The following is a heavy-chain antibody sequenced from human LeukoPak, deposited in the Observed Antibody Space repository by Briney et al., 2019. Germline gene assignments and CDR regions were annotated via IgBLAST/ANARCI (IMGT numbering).Heavy chain of an antibody. CDR1: GFTFSSYA. Sequence: GGSLRLSCAASGFTFSSYAMSWVRQAPGKGLEWVSAISGSGGSTYYADSVKGRFTIARDKSKNTLYLQMSSLRAEDTAVYYCAKGRSGYCSSTSGHSYYYYGMDVWGQGTTVTVSS. J-gene: IGHJ6*02. CDR2: ISGSGGST. V-gene: IGHV3-23*01. CDR3: AKGRSGYCSSTSGHSYYYYGMDV. D-gene: IGHD2-2*02.